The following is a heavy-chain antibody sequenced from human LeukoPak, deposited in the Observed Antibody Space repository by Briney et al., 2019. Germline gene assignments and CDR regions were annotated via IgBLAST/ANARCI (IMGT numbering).Heavy chain of an antibody. D-gene: IGHD5-12*01. Sequence: SETLSLTCTVSGGSISNYYWSWIRQPPGKGLEWIGYIYYSGSTNYNPSLKSRVTISVDTSKNQLSLKLSSVTAADTAVYCCARHSGYVREVDYWGQGTLVTVSS. CDR2: IYYSGST. J-gene: IGHJ4*02. CDR1: GGSISNYY. CDR3: ARHSGYVREVDY. V-gene: IGHV4-59*01.